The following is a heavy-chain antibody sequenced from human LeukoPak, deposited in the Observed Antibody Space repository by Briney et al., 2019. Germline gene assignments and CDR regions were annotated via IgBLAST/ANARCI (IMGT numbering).Heavy chain of an antibody. CDR3: ARDRGTWNDDGFDY. V-gene: IGHV4-4*07. D-gene: IGHD1-1*01. J-gene: IGHJ4*02. CDR2: IYISGST. Sequence: PSETLSLTCTVSGGSISSYYWSWIRQPAGKVLEWIGRIYISGSTNYNPSLKSRVTMSVDTSKNQFSLKLSSVTAADTAVYYCARDRGTWNDDGFDYWGQGTLVTVSS. CDR1: GGSISSYY.